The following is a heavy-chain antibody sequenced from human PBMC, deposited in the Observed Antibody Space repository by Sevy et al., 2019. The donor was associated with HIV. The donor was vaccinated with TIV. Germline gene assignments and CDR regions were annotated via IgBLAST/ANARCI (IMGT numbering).Heavy chain of an antibody. D-gene: IGHD2-15*01. CDR2: ISPHNGDT. J-gene: IGHJ4*02. CDR1: GYTFTTYH. Sequence: ASVKVSCKISGYTFTTYHITWVRQAPGQGPECMGRISPHNGDTNYAPKFQGRVTMITDKSTSTAYMEVRSLRSDDTAVYYCARAHCSGGRCYSLAYWGQGTLVTVSS. V-gene: IGHV1-18*01. CDR3: ARAHCSGGRCYSLAY.